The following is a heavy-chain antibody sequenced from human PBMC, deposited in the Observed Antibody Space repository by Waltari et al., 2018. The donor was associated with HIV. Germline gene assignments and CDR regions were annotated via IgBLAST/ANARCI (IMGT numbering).Heavy chain of an antibody. V-gene: IGHV3-9*01. Sequence: EVQLVESGGGLVQPGRSLRLSCAASGFTFDDYAMHWVRQAPGRGMEGVAGISWTSGSIGYADSVKGRFTISRDNAKNSLYLQMNSLRAEDTALYYCAKGGYSSSWYAVLFDLWGQGTLVTVSS. CDR1: GFTFDDYA. CDR3: AKGGYSSSWYAVLFDL. J-gene: IGHJ5*02. CDR2: ISWTSGSI. D-gene: IGHD6-13*01.